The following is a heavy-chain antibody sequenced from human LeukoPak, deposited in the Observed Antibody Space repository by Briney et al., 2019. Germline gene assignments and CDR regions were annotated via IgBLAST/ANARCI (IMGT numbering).Heavy chain of an antibody. CDR3: ARHDGLRGDYFDY. CDR1: GGSISSYY. V-gene: IGHV4-59*08. Sequence: SETLSLTCTVSGGSISSYYWSWLRQPPGKGLEWIGYIYYSGSTNYNPSLKSRVTISVDTSKNQFSLKLSSVSAADTAVYYCARHDGLRGDYFDYWGQGTLVTVSS. J-gene: IGHJ4*02. CDR2: IYYSGST. D-gene: IGHD3/OR15-3a*01.